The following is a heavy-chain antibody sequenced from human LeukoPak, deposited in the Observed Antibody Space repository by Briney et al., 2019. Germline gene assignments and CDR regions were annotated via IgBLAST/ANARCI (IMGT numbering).Heavy chain of an antibody. D-gene: IGHD3-9*01. J-gene: IGHJ3*02. CDR3: ARAVYYYDILTGYYRSGAFDI. Sequence: SETLSLTCAVYGGSFSGYYWSWIRQPPGKGLEWIGEINHSGSTNYNPSLKSRVTISVDTSKNQFSLKLSSVTAADTAVYYCARAVYYYDILTGYYRSGAFDIWGQGTMVTVSS. CDR1: GGSFSGYY. CDR2: INHSGST. V-gene: IGHV4-34*01.